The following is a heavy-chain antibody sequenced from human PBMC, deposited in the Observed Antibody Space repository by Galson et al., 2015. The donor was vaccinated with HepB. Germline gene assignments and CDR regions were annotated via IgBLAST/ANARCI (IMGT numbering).Heavy chain of an antibody. D-gene: IGHD2-15*01. CDR3: ARGPYCSGGSCYSNWFDP. CDR2: INAGNGNT. CDR1: GYTFTSYA. Sequence: SVKVSCKASGYTFTSYAMHWVRQAPGQRLEWMGWINAGNGNTKYSQKFQGRVTITRDTSASTAYMELSSLRSEDTAVYYCARGPYCSGGSCYSNWFDPWGQGTLVTVSS. J-gene: IGHJ5*02. V-gene: IGHV1-3*01.